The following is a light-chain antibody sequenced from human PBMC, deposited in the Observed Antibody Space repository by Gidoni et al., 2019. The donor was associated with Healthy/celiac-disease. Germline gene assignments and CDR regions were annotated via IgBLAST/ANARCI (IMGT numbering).Light chain of an antibody. V-gene: IGKV1-39*01. CDR3: QQSYTTPRT. Sequence: DIQMTQSPSSLSASVGDRVTITCRASQSISNYLNWYPQKPGKVPKLLIYATSSLQSGVPSRFSGSGSGTDFTLTISSLQTEDFATYYFQQSYTTPRTFGQGTKVEIK. CDR1: QSISNY. CDR2: ATS. J-gene: IGKJ1*01.